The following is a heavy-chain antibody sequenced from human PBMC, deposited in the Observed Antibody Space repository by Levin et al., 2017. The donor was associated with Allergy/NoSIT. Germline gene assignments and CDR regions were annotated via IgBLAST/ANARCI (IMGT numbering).Heavy chain of an antibody. V-gene: IGHV4-39*07. CDR2: IYYSGST. J-gene: IGHJ4*02. CDR1: GGSISSSSYY. D-gene: IGHD6-19*01. Sequence: SQTLSLPCTVSGGSISSSSYYWGWIRQPPGKGLEWIGSIYYSGSTYYNPSLKSRVTISVDTSKNQFSLKLSSVTAADTAVYYCARDRYVAVAASFDYWGQGTLVTVSS. CDR3: ARDRYVAVAASFDY.